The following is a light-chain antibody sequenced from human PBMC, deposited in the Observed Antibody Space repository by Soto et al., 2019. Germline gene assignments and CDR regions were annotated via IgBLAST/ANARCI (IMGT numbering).Light chain of an antibody. V-gene: IGKV1-5*01. CDR2: DAS. CDR1: QSISSW. CDR3: QQYNSYSRT. J-gene: IGKJ1*01. Sequence: DIQMTQSPSTLSASVGDRVTITCRASQSISSWLAWYQQKPGKAPKLLIYDASSLESGVPSRFSGSGSGTEFTLTISSLQHDDFATYYCQQYNSYSRTFCQGTKVEIK.